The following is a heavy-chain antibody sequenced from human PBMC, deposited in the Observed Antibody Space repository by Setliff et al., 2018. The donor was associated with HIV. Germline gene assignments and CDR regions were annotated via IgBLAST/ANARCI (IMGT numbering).Heavy chain of an antibody. Sequence: SETLSLTCAVYGGSFSDYYWSWIRQPPGQGLEWIGEINHSGSTNYNASLKSRVTISGDMSKKQFSLKLSSVTAADTAVYYCARDRRSIFGVDTKNWFDPWGQGTRVTV. D-gene: IGHD3-3*01. J-gene: IGHJ5*02. CDR2: INHSGST. CDR1: GGSFSDYY. V-gene: IGHV4-34*01. CDR3: ARDRRSIFGVDTKNWFDP.